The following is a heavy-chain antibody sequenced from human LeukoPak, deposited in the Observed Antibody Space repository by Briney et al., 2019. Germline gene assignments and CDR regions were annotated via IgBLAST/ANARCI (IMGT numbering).Heavy chain of an antibody. Sequence: SETLSLTCIVSGGSISSYYWSWIRQPPGKGLEWNGYIYYSGSTNYNPSLKSRVTISVATSKKQFSLKLSSVTAADTAVYYCARHSYSTSAGPYDYWGQGTLVTVSS. J-gene: IGHJ4*02. CDR3: ARHSYSTSAGPYDY. CDR2: IYYSGST. V-gene: IGHV4-59*08. CDR1: GGSISSYY. D-gene: IGHD6-6*01.